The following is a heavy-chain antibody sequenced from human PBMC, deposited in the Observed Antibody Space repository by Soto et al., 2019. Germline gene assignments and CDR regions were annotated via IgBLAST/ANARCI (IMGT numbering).Heavy chain of an antibody. Sequence: VGSLRLSCAASGFTFSGYAMSWVRQAPGKGLEWVSAISGSGGSTYYADSVKGRFTISRDNSKNTLYLQMNSLRAEDTAVYYCAKDSGATTGFFDYWGQGTLVTVSS. D-gene: IGHD1-26*01. J-gene: IGHJ4*02. CDR3: AKDSGATTGFFDY. CDR2: ISGSGGST. CDR1: GFTFSGYA. V-gene: IGHV3-23*01.